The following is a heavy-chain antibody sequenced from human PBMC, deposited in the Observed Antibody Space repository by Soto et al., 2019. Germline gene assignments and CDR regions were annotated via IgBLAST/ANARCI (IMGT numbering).Heavy chain of an antibody. CDR3: ATYSDTYLNWLDT. Sequence: ASETLSLTCTVSGASIKRYYWAWIRQPAGKGLEWIGRVFASGTTNYNPSLRNRITMSVDTSRNQFSLEMRSMTAADTAMYYCATYSDTYLNWLDTWAQGILVTVSS. CDR2: VFASGTT. CDR1: GASIKRYY. V-gene: IGHV4-4*07. D-gene: IGHD5-18*01. J-gene: IGHJ5*02.